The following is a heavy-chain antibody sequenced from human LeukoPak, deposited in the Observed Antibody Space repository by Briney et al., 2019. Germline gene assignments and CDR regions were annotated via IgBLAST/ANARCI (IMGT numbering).Heavy chain of an antibody. CDR3: AKDFTSLFGEASYFDY. J-gene: IGHJ4*02. CDR1: GFTFSSYE. Sequence: PGGSLRLSCAASGFTFSSYEMNWVRQAPGKGLEWVSYISSSGSTIYYADSVKGRFTISRDNAKNSLYLQMNSLRAEDTALYYCAKDFTSLFGEASYFDYWGQGTLVTVSS. CDR2: ISSSGSTI. V-gene: IGHV3-48*03. D-gene: IGHD3-10*02.